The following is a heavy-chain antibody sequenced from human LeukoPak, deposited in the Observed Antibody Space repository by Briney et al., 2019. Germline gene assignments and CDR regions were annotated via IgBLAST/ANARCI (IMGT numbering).Heavy chain of an antibody. CDR1: GGTFISYA. CDR3: ARVRPLSLRGPFDY. D-gene: IGHD2/OR15-2a*01. CDR2: IIPIFGTA. V-gene: IGHV1-69*13. Sequence: ASVKVSCKASGGTFISYAIGWVRQAPGQGLEWMGGIIPIFGTANYAQKFQGRVTITADESTSTAYMELSSLRSEDTAVYYCARVRPLSLRGPFDYWGQGTLVTVSS. J-gene: IGHJ4*02.